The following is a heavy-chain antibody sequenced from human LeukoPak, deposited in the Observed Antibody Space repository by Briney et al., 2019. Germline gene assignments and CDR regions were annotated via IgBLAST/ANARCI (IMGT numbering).Heavy chain of an antibody. J-gene: IGHJ3*02. V-gene: IGHV3-21*01. CDR3: ARLERAVAGTDDAFDI. Sequence: PGGSLRLSCAASGFTFSSYSMNWVRPAPGKGLEGVSSISSSSSYIYYADSLKGRFTISRDNAKNSLYMQMTSLRAEDKAVYYCARLERAVAGTDDAFDIWGQGTMVTVSS. CDR1: GFTFSSYS. CDR2: ISSSSSYI. D-gene: IGHD6-19*01.